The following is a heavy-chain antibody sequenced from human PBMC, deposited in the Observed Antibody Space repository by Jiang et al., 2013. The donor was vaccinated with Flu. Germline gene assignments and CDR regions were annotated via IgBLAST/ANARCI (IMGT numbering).Heavy chain of an antibody. J-gene: IGHJ6*03. Sequence: LKPSETLSLTCAVYGGSFSGYYWSWIRQPPGKGLEWIGEINHSGSTNYNPSLKSRVTISVDTSKNQFSLKLSSVTAADTAVYYCARRNNWNPYYYYYYMDVWGKGTTVTVSS. D-gene: IGHD1-20*01. V-gene: IGHV4-34*01. CDR3: ARRNNWNPYYYYYYMDV. CDR2: INHSGST. CDR1: GGSFSGYY.